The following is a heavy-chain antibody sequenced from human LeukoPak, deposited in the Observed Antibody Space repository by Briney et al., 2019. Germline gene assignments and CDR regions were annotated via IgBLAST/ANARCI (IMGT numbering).Heavy chain of an antibody. Sequence: SETLSLTCTVSGGSIIGSYWSWIRQPAGKGVEWIGRIYSSGSTNYNPSLKSRVTMSVDTSKNQVSLKLNSVTAADTAVYYCAIGFYSGGSCYLFDSWGQGTLVTVSS. V-gene: IGHV4-4*07. CDR3: AIGFYSGGSCYLFDS. CDR1: GGSIIGSY. CDR2: IYSSGST. J-gene: IGHJ4*02. D-gene: IGHD2-15*01.